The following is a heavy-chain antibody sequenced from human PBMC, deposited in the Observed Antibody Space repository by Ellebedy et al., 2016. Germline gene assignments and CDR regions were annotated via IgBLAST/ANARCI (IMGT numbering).Heavy chain of an antibody. J-gene: IGHJ4*02. V-gene: IGHV3-23*01. Sequence: GGSLRLSCEASGFTFSSHAMSWVRQAPGKGPEWVSAVVGSGERTFYADSVKGRFTISRYNSKNRLYLQMNNLQVEDTATYYCANVGGSGIYYNGYWGQGTLVTVSS. CDR2: VVGSGERT. D-gene: IGHD3-10*01. CDR1: GFTFSSHA. CDR3: ANVGGSGIYYNGY.